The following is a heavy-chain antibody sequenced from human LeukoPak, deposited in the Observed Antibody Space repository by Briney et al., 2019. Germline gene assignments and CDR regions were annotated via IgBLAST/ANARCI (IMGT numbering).Heavy chain of an antibody. Sequence: PGGSLRLSCAASGFTFSSYEMNWVRQAPGKGLEWVSYISSSGSTIYYADSVKGRFTISRDNSKNTLYLQMNSLRAEDTAVYYCARNYYYDSSGYSAHFGYWGQGTLVTVSS. V-gene: IGHV3-48*03. CDR3: ARNYYYDSSGYSAHFGY. D-gene: IGHD3-22*01. J-gene: IGHJ4*02. CDR1: GFTFSSYE. CDR2: ISSSGSTI.